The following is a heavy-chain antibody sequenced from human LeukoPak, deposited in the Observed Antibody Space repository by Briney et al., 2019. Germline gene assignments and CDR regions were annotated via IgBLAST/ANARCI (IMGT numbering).Heavy chain of an antibody. V-gene: IGHV4-38-2*02. CDR2: IDHSGST. CDR3: ARGYSSGWSGFDP. J-gene: IGHJ5*02. Sequence: PSETLSLTCTVSGGSISSGYSWGWIRQTPGKGLEWIGSIDHSGSTYYNPSLSGRVTISVDTSKNQFSLKLSSVTAADTAVYYCARGYSSGWSGFDPWGQGTLVTVSS. CDR1: GGSISSGYS. D-gene: IGHD6-19*01.